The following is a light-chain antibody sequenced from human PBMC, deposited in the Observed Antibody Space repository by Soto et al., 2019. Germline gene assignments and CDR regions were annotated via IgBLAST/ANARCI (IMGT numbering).Light chain of an antibody. CDR1: QSVTSN. Sequence: EIVMTQSPATLSVSPGERATLSCRASQSVTSNLAWYQQKPGRAPRLLIYGASTRATGTPARFSGSGSGTDFTLTISSLEPEDFAVFYCQQRSSWPPTFGGGTKVDIK. J-gene: IGKJ4*01. CDR3: QQRSSWPPT. V-gene: IGKV3-11*01. CDR2: GAS.